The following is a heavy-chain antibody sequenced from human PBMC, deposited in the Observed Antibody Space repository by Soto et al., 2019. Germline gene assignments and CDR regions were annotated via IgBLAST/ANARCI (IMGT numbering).Heavy chain of an antibody. CDR3: TRGSSGWFPRPLDY. J-gene: IGHJ4*02. V-gene: IGHV4-59*01. CDR2: IYYNGNT. D-gene: IGHD6-19*01. Sequence: QVQLRESGPGLVKPSETLSLTCTVSGGSITSFYWIWVRQPPGKGLEWIGYIYYNGNTNYNPSLKSRVTISVDTSKNQFSLNLSSVTAADTAVYYCTRGSSGWFPRPLDYWGQGTLVTVSS. CDR1: GGSITSFY.